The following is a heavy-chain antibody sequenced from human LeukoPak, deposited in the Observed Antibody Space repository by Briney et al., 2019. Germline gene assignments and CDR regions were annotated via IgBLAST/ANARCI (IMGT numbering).Heavy chain of an antibody. Sequence: GGSLRLSCAASGFTFSSYSMNWVRQAPGKGLEWVSYISSSSSTIYYADSVKGRFTISRDNAKNSLYLQMNSLRAEDTAVYYCARAIQAVAGTSGDAFDIWGQGTMVTVSS. V-gene: IGHV3-48*01. CDR3: ARAIQAVAGTSGDAFDI. D-gene: IGHD6-19*01. J-gene: IGHJ3*02. CDR1: GFTFSSYS. CDR2: ISSSSSTI.